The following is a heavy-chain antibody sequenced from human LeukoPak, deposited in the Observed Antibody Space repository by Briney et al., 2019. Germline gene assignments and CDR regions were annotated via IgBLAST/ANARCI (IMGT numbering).Heavy chain of an antibody. CDR2: INHSGST. CDR3: ANRIGQAGYY. V-gene: IGHV4-34*01. Sequence: TSETLSLTCAVHGGSFSCYYCRCIRQPPGKGLERIGEINHSGSTNYNPSLKSRVTISVDMSKNQFSLKLSSVTAADTAVYYCANRIGQAGYYWGQGTLVTVSS. CDR1: GGSFSCYY. D-gene: IGHD6-13*01. J-gene: IGHJ4*02.